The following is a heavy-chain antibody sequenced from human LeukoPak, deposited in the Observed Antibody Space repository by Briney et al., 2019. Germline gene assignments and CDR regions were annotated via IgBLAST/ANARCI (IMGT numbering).Heavy chain of an antibody. CDR3: ARDDRLTVDP. D-gene: IGHD2-21*01. J-gene: IGHJ5*02. Sequence: SETLSLTCTVSGGSISSYYWSWIRQPPGKGLEWIGYIYYSGSTNYNPSLKSRVTISVDTSQNQFSLKLSSVTAADTAVYYCARDDRLTVDPWGQGTLVTVSS. CDR1: GGSISSYY. V-gene: IGHV4-59*01. CDR2: IYYSGST.